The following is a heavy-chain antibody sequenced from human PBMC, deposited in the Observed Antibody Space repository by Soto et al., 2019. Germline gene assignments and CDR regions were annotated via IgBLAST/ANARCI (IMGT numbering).Heavy chain of an antibody. V-gene: IGHV4-39*07. Sequence: SETLSLTCTVSGGSITSSSHYWGWIRQPPGKGLEWIGSIYYSGSTYYNPSLKSRVTISVDTSKNQFSLKLSSVTAADTAVYYCARDKQHSSGWYDFDYWGQGTLVTVSS. CDR2: IYYSGST. CDR1: GGSITSSSHY. CDR3: ARDKQHSSGWYDFDY. D-gene: IGHD6-19*01. J-gene: IGHJ4*02.